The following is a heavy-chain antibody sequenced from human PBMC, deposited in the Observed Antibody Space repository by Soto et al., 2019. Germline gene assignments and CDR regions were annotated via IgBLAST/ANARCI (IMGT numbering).Heavy chain of an antibody. CDR2: IIPIFGTA. D-gene: IGHD6-6*01. CDR1: GGTFSSYA. CDR3: ARVSGIAARPLHGGLMDV. Sequence: ASVKVSCKASGGTFSSYAISWVRQAPGQGLEWMGGIIPIFGTANYAQKFQGRVTITADESTSTAYMELSSLRSEDTAVYYCARVSGIAARPLHGGLMDVWGQGTTVTVSS. J-gene: IGHJ6*02. V-gene: IGHV1-69*13.